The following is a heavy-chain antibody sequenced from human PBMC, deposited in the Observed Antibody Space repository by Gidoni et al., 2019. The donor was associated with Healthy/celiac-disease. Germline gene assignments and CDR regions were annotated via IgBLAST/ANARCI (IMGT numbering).Heavy chain of an antibody. CDR3: ARGKVDTAMVKGFDY. Sequence: EVQLVESGGGLVKPGGSLRLSGAAAGFTFSSYSMNWVRQAQGKGLEWVSSISSSSSYISYADSVKGRFTISRDNSKNSLYLQMNSLRAEDTAVYYCARGKVDTAMVKGFDYWGQGTLVTVSS. CDR1: GFTFSSYS. D-gene: IGHD5-18*01. V-gene: IGHV3-21*01. J-gene: IGHJ4*02. CDR2: ISSSSSYI.